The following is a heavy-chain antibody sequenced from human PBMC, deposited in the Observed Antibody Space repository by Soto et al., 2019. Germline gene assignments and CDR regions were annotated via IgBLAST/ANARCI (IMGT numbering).Heavy chain of an antibody. CDR2: IYYSGST. CDR1: GGSISSYY. V-gene: IGHV4-59*01. J-gene: IGHJ4*02. D-gene: IGHD5-12*01. CDR3: ARGRWLQLIYFDY. Sequence: PSETLSLTCTVSGGSISSYYWSWIRQPPGKGLEWIGSIYYSGSTNYNPSLKSRVTISVDTSKNQFSLNLRSVTAADTAVYYCARGRWLQLIYFDYWGQGTLVTVSS.